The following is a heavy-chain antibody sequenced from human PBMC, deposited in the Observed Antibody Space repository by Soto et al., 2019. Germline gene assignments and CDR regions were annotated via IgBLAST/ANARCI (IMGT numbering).Heavy chain of an antibody. CDR1: GFTFSSYS. D-gene: IGHD3-10*01. CDR3: ARDLGGSGSYYNVGYFDY. V-gene: IGHV3-21*01. Sequence: PGGSLRLSCAASGFTFSSYSMNWVRQAPGKGLEWVSSISSSSSYIYYADSVKGRFTISRDNAKNSLYLQMNSLRAEDTAVYYWARDLGGSGSYYNVGYFDYWGQGTLVTVSS. J-gene: IGHJ4*02. CDR2: ISSSSSYI.